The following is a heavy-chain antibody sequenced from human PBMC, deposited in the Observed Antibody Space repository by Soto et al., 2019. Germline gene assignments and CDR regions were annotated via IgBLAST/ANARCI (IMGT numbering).Heavy chain of an antibody. CDR3: ARTEGYFNL. CDR1: GDSVSSKEAA. Sequence: STTLSLECANSGDSVSSKEAAWNWIGQSPSRGLEWLGRTYYRSKWYSEYAVSVRGRITINPDTSKNHFSLQLNSVTPEDTAVYYCARTEGYFNLWGQGTLVTVSS. J-gene: IGHJ1*01. CDR2: TYYRSKWYS. V-gene: IGHV6-1*01.